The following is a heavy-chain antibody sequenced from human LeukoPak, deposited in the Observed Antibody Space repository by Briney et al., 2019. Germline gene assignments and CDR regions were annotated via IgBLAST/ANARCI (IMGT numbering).Heavy chain of an antibody. CDR1: GFTFSTYW. CDR2: IKQDGSEK. D-gene: IGHD3-10*01. V-gene: IGHV3-7*01. J-gene: IGHJ4*02. Sequence: GRSLRLSCAASGFTFSTYWMSWVRQAPGKGLEWVANIKQDGSEKHYVDSVKGRFTISRDNTNNSLFLQMDSLRAEDTAFYYCSREDYFGSGSPAYWGQGTLVTVSS. CDR3: SREDYFGSGSPAY.